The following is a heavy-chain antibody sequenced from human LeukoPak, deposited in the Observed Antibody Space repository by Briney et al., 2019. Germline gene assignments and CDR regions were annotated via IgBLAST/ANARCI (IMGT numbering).Heavy chain of an antibody. CDR1: GFTFSSYA. V-gene: IGHV3-21*01. Sequence: PGGSLRLSCAASGFTFSSYAMSWVRQAPGKGLEWVSSISSSSSYIYYADSVKGRFTISRDNAKNSLYLQMNSLRAEDTAVYYCARGKNCSSTSCSPTNLDYWGQGTLVTVSS. CDR2: ISSSSSYI. J-gene: IGHJ4*02. CDR3: ARGKNCSSTSCSPTNLDY. D-gene: IGHD2-2*01.